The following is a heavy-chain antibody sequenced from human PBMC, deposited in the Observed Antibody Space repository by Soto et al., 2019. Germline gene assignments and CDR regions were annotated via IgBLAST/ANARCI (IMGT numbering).Heavy chain of an antibody. CDR3: AVDYYDSSGYYPGPFDY. J-gene: IGHJ4*01. CDR1: GFTFSSYG. V-gene: IGHV3-30*03. D-gene: IGHD3-22*01. CDR2: ISYDGSNK. Sequence: LRLSCAASGFTFSSYGMHWVRQAPGKGLEWVAVISYDGSNKYYADSVKGRFTISRDNSKNTLYLQMNSLRAEDTAVYYCAVDYYDSSGYYPGPFDYWGHGTLVTVSS.